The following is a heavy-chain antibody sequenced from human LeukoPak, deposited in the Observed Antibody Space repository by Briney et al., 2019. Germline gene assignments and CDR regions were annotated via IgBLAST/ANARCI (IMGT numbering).Heavy chain of an antibody. Sequence: GGSLRLSCEASGFSFSAAWMTWVRQAPGKGLEWVATIKNDGSDKYYVDSVKGRFTLSRDNAKNTVDLQMNSLRVEDTAVYYCVRDVTRHMDVWGKGTAVTVSS. J-gene: IGHJ6*03. CDR2: IKNDGSDK. CDR3: VRDVTRHMDV. D-gene: IGHD4-17*01. V-gene: IGHV3-7*01. CDR1: GFSFSAAW.